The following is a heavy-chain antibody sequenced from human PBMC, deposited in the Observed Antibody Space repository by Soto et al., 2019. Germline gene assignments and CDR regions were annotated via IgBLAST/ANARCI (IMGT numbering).Heavy chain of an antibody. D-gene: IGHD1-7*01. CDR3: ARFVQARTRNLRSIYMDV. Sequence: SEDPSLTRAVHGGSFSGFYRGWVRHPPGEGLEWIGEINHSGSTNYNPSLKSRVTISVDTSKNQFSLRLSSVTAADTAVYYCARFVQARTRNLRSIYMDVWGKGTTVTVSS. J-gene: IGHJ6*03. CDR1: GGSFSGFY. CDR2: INHSGST. V-gene: IGHV4-34*01.